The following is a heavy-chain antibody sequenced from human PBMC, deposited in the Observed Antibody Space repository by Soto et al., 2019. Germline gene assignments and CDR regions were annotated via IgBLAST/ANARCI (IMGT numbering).Heavy chain of an antibody. CDR2: IYWDDDK. J-gene: IGHJ4*02. Sequence: SGPTLVNPTQTLTLTCTFSGFSLSTSGVGVGWIRQPPGKALEWLALIYWDDDKRYSPSLKSRLTITKDTSKNQVVLTMTNMDPVDTATYYCAHRRLGYCSGGSCYTFGNFDYWGQGTLVTVSS. D-gene: IGHD2-15*01. CDR3: AHRRLGYCSGGSCYTFGNFDY. CDR1: GFSLSTSGVG. V-gene: IGHV2-5*02.